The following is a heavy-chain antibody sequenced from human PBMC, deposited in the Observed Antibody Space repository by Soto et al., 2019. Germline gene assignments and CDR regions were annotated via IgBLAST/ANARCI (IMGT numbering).Heavy chain of an antibody. CDR3: AKERSSWSGYYGMDV. J-gene: IGHJ6*02. CDR1: GFTFSSYG. Sequence: GGSLRLSCAASGFTFSSYGMHWVRQAPGKGLEWVAVISYDGSNKYYADSVKGRFTISRDNSKNTLYLQMNSLRAEDTAVYYCAKERSSWSGYYGMDVWGQGTMVTVSS. V-gene: IGHV3-30*18. D-gene: IGHD6-13*01. CDR2: ISYDGSNK.